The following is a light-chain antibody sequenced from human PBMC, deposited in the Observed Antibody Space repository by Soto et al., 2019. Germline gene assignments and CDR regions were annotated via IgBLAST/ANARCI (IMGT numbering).Light chain of an antibody. Sequence: EIVMTQSPATLSVSPGERATLSCRASQSVSSNLAWYQQKPVQDPRLLIYGASTRATGIPARFSGSGSGTEFTLTISSLQSEDFAVYYCQQYNNWPPYTFGQGTKLEIK. CDR2: GAS. CDR1: QSVSSN. V-gene: IGKV3-15*01. J-gene: IGKJ2*01. CDR3: QQYNNWPPYT.